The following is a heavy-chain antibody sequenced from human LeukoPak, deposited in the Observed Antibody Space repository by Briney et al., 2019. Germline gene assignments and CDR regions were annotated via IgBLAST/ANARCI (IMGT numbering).Heavy chain of an antibody. CDR2: ISADGGST. D-gene: IGHD3-10*01. CDR3: ANESGKLDY. CDR1: GLNFDDSA. V-gene: IGHV3-43*02. J-gene: IGHJ4*02. Sequence: PGGSLRLSCVASGLNFDDSAMHWVRQAPGKGLEWVSLISADGGSTFSADSVKGRFSISRDNSKNSLYLQMNSLRSEDTAMYYCANESGKLDYWGQGTLVAVSS.